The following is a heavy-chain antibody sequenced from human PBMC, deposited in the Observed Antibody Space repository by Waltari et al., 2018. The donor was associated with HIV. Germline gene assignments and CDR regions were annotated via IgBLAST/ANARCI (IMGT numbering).Heavy chain of an antibody. J-gene: IGHJ3*01. V-gene: IGHV3-21*06. CDR2: ISSGSTYI. CDR3: ARGATDVDAFDF. CDR1: GFTFSSYS. Sequence: EVQLVESGGGLVKPGGSLRLSCAASGFTFSSYSMNWVPQAPRKGLRWVVFISSGSTYIYYANSVRGRFTISRDNGKNSLHLQMKGLRAEDTAVYYCARGATDVDAFDFWGQGTMVTVSS.